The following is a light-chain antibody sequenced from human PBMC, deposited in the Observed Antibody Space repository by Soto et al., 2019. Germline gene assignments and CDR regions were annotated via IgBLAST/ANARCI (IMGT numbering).Light chain of an antibody. V-gene: IGKV1-5*01. CDR3: QRYNSNPWT. J-gene: IGKJ1*01. CDR2: ADS. Sequence: DIQMTQSPSTLSASVGDRVTITCRASQSVNGWLAWYQQKPGKAPKLLIYADSNLESGVPSRFSGSGSGTEFTLTISSLQPDDSATYYCQRYNSNPWTFGQGTKVEVK. CDR1: QSVNGW.